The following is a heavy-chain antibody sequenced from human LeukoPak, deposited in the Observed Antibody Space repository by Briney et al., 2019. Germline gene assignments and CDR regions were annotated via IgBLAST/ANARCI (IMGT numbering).Heavy chain of an antibody. V-gene: IGHV3-7*04. CDR2: IKHDGSDK. CDR1: GFTFSGSA. J-gene: IGHJ4*02. D-gene: IGHD3-10*01. CDR3: VRGSIWSPDN. Sequence: PGGSLRLSCAASGFTFSGSAMHWVRQAPGKGLEWVANIKHDGSDKYYPDSVKGRFTISRDNTKKSLYLQMNSLTADDTAVYYCVRGSIWSPDNWGQGTLVTVSS.